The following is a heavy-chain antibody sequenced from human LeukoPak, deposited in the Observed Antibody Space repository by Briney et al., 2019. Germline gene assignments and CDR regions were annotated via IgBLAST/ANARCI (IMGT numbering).Heavy chain of an antibody. CDR2: ISYDGSNK. CDR1: GFTFSSYA. Sequence: PGRSLRLSCAASGFTFSSYAMHWVRQAPGKGLEWVAVISYDGSNKYYADSVKGRFTISRDNSKNTLYLQMNSLRAEDTAVYYCAHIVATIDYWGQGTLVTVSS. D-gene: IGHD5-12*01. CDR3: AHIVATIDY. J-gene: IGHJ4*02. V-gene: IGHV3-30*04.